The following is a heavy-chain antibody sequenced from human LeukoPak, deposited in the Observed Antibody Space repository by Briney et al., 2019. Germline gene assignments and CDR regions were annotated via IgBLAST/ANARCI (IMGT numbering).Heavy chain of an antibody. V-gene: IGHV4-34*01. CDR2: INHSGST. J-gene: IGHJ3*02. CDR1: GGSFREYY. Sequence: SETLSLTCAVSGGSFREYYWRWIRQPPGKGLEWIGEINHSGSTNYSPSLKSRVTISVDTSKNHFSLNLTSLTAADTAVYYCARAVAYHSNSGSYRAFDIWGQGTMVTVSS. D-gene: IGHD3-10*01. CDR3: ARAVAYHSNSGSYRAFDI.